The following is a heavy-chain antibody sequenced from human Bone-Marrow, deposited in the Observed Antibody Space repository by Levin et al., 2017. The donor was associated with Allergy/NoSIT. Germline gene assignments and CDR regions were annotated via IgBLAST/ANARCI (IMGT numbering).Heavy chain of an antibody. CDR2: IGSGFDT. Sequence: ETLSLTCAASGFTFSSYAMTWVRQAPEKGLEWVSTIGSGFDTHYGDAVEGGFTITRDNSNNMLYLQMNSRRADDTAVYYGAKYSQLGAARLFDCRGNGPLASVSS. CDR3: AKYSQLGAARLFDC. J-gene: IGHJ4*01. V-gene: IGHV3-23*01. CDR1: GFTFSSYA. D-gene: IGHD6-6*01.